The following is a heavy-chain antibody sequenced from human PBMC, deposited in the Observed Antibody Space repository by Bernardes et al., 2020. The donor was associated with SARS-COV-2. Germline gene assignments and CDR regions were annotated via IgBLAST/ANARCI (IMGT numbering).Heavy chain of an antibody. Sequence: GGSLRLSCTASAFNFHGAAIHWVRQPSGRGLEWVGFIRNKVDGYSTVYAASVIGRFTISRDDSKNMAHLQMNSLQTEDTAIYYCTGQTASGTFYPGMDVWGQGTTVTVSS. CDR1: AFNFHGAA. J-gene: IGHJ6*02. D-gene: IGHD3-16*01. V-gene: IGHV3-73*01. CDR3: TGQTASGTFYPGMDV. CDR2: IRNKVDGYST.